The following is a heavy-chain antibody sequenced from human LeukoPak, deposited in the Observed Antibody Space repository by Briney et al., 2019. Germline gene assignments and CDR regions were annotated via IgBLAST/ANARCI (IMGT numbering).Heavy chain of an antibody. CDR1: GYSFTSYW. CDR2: IYPGNSDT. D-gene: IGHD3-10*01. Sequence: GESLKISCKGFGYSFTSYWIGWVRQMPGKGLEWMGIIYPGNSDTGYSPSFQGQVTISADKSISTAYLEWSSLKASDTAIYYCAKPRQGLGTGIDYWGQGTLVSVSP. CDR3: AKPRQGLGTGIDY. J-gene: IGHJ4*02. V-gene: IGHV5-51*01.